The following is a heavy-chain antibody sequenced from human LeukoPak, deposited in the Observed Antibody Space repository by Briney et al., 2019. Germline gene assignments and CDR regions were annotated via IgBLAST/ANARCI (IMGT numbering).Heavy chain of an antibody. CDR3: VTTGN. Sequence: SETLSLTCTVSGGSISSSSYYWGWIRQPPGKGREWIVSIYYSGSTYYHPSLKSLVTISVDTSKNQFSLKLSSVTAADTAVYYCVTTGNWGQGTMVTVSS. CDR2: IYYSGST. CDR1: GGSISSSSYY. J-gene: IGHJ4*02. V-gene: IGHV4-39*01.